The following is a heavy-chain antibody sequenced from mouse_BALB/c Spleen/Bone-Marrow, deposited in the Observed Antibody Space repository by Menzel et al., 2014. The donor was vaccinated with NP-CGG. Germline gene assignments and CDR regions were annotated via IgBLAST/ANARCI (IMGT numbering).Heavy chain of an antibody. CDR1: GFSLTSYG. D-gene: IGHD1-1*01. CDR3: ARGLGRWFDY. Sequence: VHLVESGPGLVAPSQTLSITCTVSGFSLTSYGVHWVRRPPGKGLEWLGVIWAGGSTNYNSALMSRLSISKDNSKSKVFLKMNSLQTDDTAMYYCARGLGRWFDYWGQGTIFTVSS. V-gene: IGHV2-9*02. CDR2: IWAGGST. J-gene: IGHJ2*01.